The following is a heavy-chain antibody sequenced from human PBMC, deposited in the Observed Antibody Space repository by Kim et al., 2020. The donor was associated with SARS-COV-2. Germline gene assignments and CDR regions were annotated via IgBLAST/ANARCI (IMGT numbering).Heavy chain of an antibody. CDR3: AKEGITMIVVVYYFDY. V-gene: IGHV3-23*01. D-gene: IGHD3-22*01. Sequence: SVKGLFTISRDNSKNTLYLQMNSLRAEDTAVYYCAKEGITMIVVVYYFDYWGQGTLVTVSS. J-gene: IGHJ4*02.